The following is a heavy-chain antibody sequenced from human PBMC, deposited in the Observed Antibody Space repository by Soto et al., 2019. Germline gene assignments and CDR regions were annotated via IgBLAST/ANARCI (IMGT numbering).Heavy chain of an antibody. D-gene: IGHD6-13*01. CDR2: IRGRADNYAT. Sequence: EVQLVESGGDLVQPGESLKLSCAASGFIFSGTTIHWVRQASGEGLEWVGRIRGRADNYATGYAASVKGRFTISRDDSKKTAYLQMNSLKTEDTPVYFCTRAPDGNNADYWGQGTLVTVSS. CDR1: GFIFSGTT. J-gene: IGHJ4*02. CDR3: TRAPDGNNADY. V-gene: IGHV3-73*02.